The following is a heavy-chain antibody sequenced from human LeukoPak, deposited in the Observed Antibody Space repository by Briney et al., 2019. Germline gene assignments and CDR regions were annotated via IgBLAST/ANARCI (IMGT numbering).Heavy chain of an antibody. V-gene: IGHV3-23*01. Sequence: GGSLRHSCAASGFTFSSYAMTWVRQAPGKGLEWVSSISGSGGDTYYADSVEGRFTVSRDNSKNTLYLQMNSLRAEDTAVYYCAKTRAVAAFYFDYWGQGTLVTVSS. CDR3: AKTRAVAAFYFDY. CDR1: GFTFSSYA. J-gene: IGHJ4*02. D-gene: IGHD6-19*01. CDR2: ISGSGGDT.